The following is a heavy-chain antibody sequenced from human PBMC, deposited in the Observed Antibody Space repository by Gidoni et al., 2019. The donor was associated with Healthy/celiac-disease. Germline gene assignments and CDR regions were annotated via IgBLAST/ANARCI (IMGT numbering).Heavy chain of an antibody. J-gene: IGHJ4*02. V-gene: IGHV3-33*01. CDR2: IWYDGSNK. CDR1: GFTFSSYG. Sequence: QVQLVESGGGVVQPGRSLRLSCAASGFTFSSYGMHWVGQAPGKGLEWVAVIWYDGSNKYYADSVKGRFTISRDNSKNTLYLQMNSLRAEDTAVYYCARDQSGIAGAEVDYWGQGTLVTVSS. CDR3: ARDQSGIAGAEVDY. D-gene: IGHD6-19*01.